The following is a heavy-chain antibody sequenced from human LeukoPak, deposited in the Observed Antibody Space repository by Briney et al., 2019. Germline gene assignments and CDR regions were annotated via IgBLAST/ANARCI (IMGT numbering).Heavy chain of an antibody. CDR2: IGYDGSNK. J-gene: IGHJ6*03. V-gene: IGHV3-33*06. D-gene: IGHD3-3*01. CDR1: GFTFSSYG. CDR3: AKDGTIFGVYYMDV. Sequence: GGSLRLSCAASGFTFSSYGMHWVRQAPGKGLEWVAVIGYDGSNKYYADSVKGRFTISRDNSKNTLDLQMNSLRAEGTAVYFCAKDGTIFGVYYMDVWGKGTTVTVSS.